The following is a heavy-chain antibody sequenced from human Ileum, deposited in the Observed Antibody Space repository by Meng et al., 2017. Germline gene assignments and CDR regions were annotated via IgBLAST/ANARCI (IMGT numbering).Heavy chain of an antibody. V-gene: IGHV4-39*01. Sequence: QLQLQESGPGLGKPSETLSLMCTVSGGSISSSSHCCDWIRQPPGKGLEWIGSICYSGNTYYNPSLKSRVSMSVDTSKKQISLKLNPVTAADTAVYYCARRTGEVDLLDYWGQGTLVTVSS. CDR3: ARRTGEVDLLDY. D-gene: IGHD7-27*01. J-gene: IGHJ4*02. CDR2: ICYSGNT. CDR1: GGSISSSSHC.